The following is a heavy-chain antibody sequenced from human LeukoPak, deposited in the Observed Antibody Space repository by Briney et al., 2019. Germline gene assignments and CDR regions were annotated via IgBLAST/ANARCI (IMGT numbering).Heavy chain of an antibody. D-gene: IGHD6-25*01. CDR3: ARDESYHSSGLAFDI. Sequence: GGSLRLSCAASGFTFSSYSMNWVRQAPGKGLEWVSYISSSGSTIYYADSVKGRFTISRDNAKNSLYLQMNSLRAEDTAVYYCARDESYHSSGLAFDIWGQGTMVTVSS. J-gene: IGHJ3*02. CDR2: ISSSGSTI. V-gene: IGHV3-48*04. CDR1: GFTFSSYS.